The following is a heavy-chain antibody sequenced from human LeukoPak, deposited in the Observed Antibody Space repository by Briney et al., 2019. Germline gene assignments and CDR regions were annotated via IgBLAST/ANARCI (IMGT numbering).Heavy chain of an antibody. V-gene: IGHV3-23*01. J-gene: IGHJ4*02. CDR1: GFTFSTYS. Sequence: GGSLRLSCAASGFTFSTYSMSWVRQAPGKGLEWVSGITESATSTYYADSVKGLFTISRDNSKNTVYLQMNSLRAEDTAVNYCAKDYGNCSGARCYSIPGDYWGQGTLVTVSS. CDR3: AKDYGNCSGARCYSIPGDY. D-gene: IGHD2-15*01. CDR2: ITESATST.